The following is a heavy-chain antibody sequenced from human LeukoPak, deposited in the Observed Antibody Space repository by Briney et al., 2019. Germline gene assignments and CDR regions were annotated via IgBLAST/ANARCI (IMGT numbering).Heavy chain of an antibody. J-gene: IGHJ6*02. V-gene: IGHV3-21*01. D-gene: IGHD3-22*01. CDR3: ARDYYDSSGYYPPGAYYYYGMGV. CDR1: GFTFSSYS. CDR2: ISSSSSYI. Sequence: GGSLRLSCAASGFTFSSYSMNWVRQAPGKGLEWVSSISSSSSYIYYADSVKGRFTISRDNAKNSLYLQMNSLRAEDTAVYYCARDYYDSSGYYPPGAYYYYGMGVWGQGTTVTVSS.